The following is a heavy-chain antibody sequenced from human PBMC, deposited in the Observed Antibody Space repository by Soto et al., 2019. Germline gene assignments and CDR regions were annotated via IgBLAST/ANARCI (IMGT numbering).Heavy chain of an antibody. CDR1: GGSINNNF. D-gene: IGHD5-12*01. V-gene: IGHV4-59*01. CDR2: VYYDGHT. J-gene: IGHJ4*02. CDR3: ARDLFGGYCLDY. Sequence: SETLSLTCTVSGGSINNNFWGWIRQPPGKGLGWIGYVYYDGHTDYNPSLESRVTIAVDTSKNQFSLRLTSVTAADTAVYYCARDLFGGYCLDYWGQGALVTVSS.